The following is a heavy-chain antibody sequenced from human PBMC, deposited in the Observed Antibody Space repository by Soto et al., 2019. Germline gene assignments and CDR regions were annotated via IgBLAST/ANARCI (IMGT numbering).Heavy chain of an antibody. CDR1: GFTFSSYW. CDR2: IXXXAXXX. CDR3: AKDTGPN. J-gene: IGHJ4*02. Sequence: PGGSLRLSCAASGFTFSSYWMSWVRQAPGKGLXXXVXIXXXAXXXXYLDSVKGRFTISRDNAKNSLYLQMNRLRAEDTAFYYCAKDTGPNWGQGTLVTVSS. V-gene: IGHV3-7*03.